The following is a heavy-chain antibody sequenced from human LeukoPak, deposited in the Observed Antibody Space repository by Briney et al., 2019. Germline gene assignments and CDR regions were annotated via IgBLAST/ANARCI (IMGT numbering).Heavy chain of an antibody. D-gene: IGHD1-26*01. J-gene: IGHJ4*02. Sequence: PGGSLRLSCAASGFTFSSYAMSWVRQAPGKGLEWVSAISGSGGSTYYADSVEGRFTISRDNSENTLYLQMNSLRAEDTAVYYCAKIVGGIVEYYFDYWGQGTLVTVSS. CDR1: GFTFSSYA. V-gene: IGHV3-23*01. CDR2: ISGSGGST. CDR3: AKIVGGIVEYYFDY.